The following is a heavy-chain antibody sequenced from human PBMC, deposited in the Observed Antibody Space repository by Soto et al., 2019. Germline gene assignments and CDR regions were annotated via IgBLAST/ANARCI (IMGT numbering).Heavy chain of an antibody. Sequence: PGGSLRLSCAASGFTFSSYGMHWVRQAPGKGLEWVAVVSYDGANADYLDSVRGRFTISRDNSKNTVFLQMNSLRPEDTAVYYCAKSKSGVGPYQLQSFFDSWGQGTLVTVSS. J-gene: IGHJ4*02. CDR1: GFTFSSYG. D-gene: IGHD2-2*01. CDR3: AKSKSGVGPYQLQSFFDS. CDR2: VSYDGANA. V-gene: IGHV3-30*18.